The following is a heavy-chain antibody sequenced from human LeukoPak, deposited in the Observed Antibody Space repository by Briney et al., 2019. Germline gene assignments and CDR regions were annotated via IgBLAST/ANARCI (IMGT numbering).Heavy chain of an antibody. CDR2: INPNSGGT. Sequence: GASVKVSCKASGYTFTGYHMHWVRQAPGQGLEWMGWINPNSGGTNYARKFQGRVTMTRDTSISTAYMELSRLRSDDTAVYYCAKDSHYYYDSSGYPVIDYWGQGTLVTVSS. V-gene: IGHV1-2*02. CDR3: AKDSHYYYDSSGYPVIDY. CDR1: GYTFTGYH. D-gene: IGHD3-22*01. J-gene: IGHJ4*02.